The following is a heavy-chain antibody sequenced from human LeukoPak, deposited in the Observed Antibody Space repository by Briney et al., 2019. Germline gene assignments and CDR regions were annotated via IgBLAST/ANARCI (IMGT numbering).Heavy chain of an antibody. CDR3: TRDSALLGVAFDL. Sequence: GGSLRLSCAASGLTFSSYAVHWVRQAPGKGLEYVAGISSIGDNTDFADSAKGRFTISRDNSKSTLFLQMNSLRAEDTAVYFCTRDSALLGVAFDLWGQGTVVTVSS. V-gene: IGHV3-64D*06. J-gene: IGHJ3*01. CDR1: GLTFSSYA. CDR2: ISSIGDNT. D-gene: IGHD2-15*01.